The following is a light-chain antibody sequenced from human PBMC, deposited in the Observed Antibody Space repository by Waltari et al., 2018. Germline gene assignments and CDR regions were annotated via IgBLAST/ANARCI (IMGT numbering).Light chain of an antibody. Sequence: QSALTQPASVSGTPGQSITIPCTGTTSDVGNYDLVSWYQHHPGKAPKLLMCEVIKRPSGVSSRFSGSKSGSTASLTISGLQPDDEADYYCCSYAGRGTYVFGSGTKVTVL. CDR1: TSDVGNYDL. CDR2: EVI. CDR3: CSYAGRGTYV. V-gene: IGLV2-23*02. J-gene: IGLJ1*01.